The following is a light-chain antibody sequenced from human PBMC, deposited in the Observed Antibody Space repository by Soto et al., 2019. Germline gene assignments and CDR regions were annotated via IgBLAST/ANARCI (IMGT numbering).Light chain of an antibody. CDR2: AAS. V-gene: IGKV1-39*01. J-gene: IGKJ1*01. CDR1: QSIRTY. CDR3: QQSFASLRT. Sequence: DIQMTQSPSSLSASVGDRVTITCRASQSIRTYLNWFQQRPGKAPKLLIYAASTLQGGVPSRFSGSGSGTDLTLTISSLQSEDYATYYCQQSFASLRTFGQGTTVEI.